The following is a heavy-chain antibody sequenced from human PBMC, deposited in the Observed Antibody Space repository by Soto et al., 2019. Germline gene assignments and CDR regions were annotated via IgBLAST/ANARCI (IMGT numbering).Heavy chain of an antibody. Sequence: QVQLQESGPGLVKPSETLSLTCTVSGASVNSANFHWSWIRQPPGKGLEWIGYILHFGKANYNPSLKSRVTISIDTSKNQFSLNLSSVTAADTAMYYCARFHDSWGPGILVTVSS. CDR2: ILHFGKA. J-gene: IGHJ4*02. CDR1: GASVNSANFH. CDR3: ARFHDS. V-gene: IGHV4-61*01.